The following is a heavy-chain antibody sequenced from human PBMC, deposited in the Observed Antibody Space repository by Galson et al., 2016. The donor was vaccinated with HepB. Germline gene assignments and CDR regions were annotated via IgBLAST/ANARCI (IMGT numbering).Heavy chain of an antibody. CDR2: VSGGGVDT. Sequence: SLRLSCAASGFTFSSYAMTWVRQPPGKGLEWVSAVSGGGVDTKYADSVKGRFTISRDNSKTTLYLQMNSLRAEDTALYYCANKRNAAGGRFDPWGQGTLVTVSS. CDR3: ANKRNAAGGRFDP. J-gene: IGHJ5*02. D-gene: IGHD3-16*01. V-gene: IGHV3-23*01. CDR1: GFTFSSYA.